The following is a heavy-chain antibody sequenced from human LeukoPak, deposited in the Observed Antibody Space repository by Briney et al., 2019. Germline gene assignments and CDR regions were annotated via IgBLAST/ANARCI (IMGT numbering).Heavy chain of an antibody. V-gene: IGHV3-74*01. CDR1: GFTFRSSW. J-gene: IGHJ4*02. CDR3: VRGTSNWYGVDS. CDR2: MNGDGTTI. D-gene: IGHD6-13*01. Sequence: GGSLRLSCAASGFTFRSSWMHWVRQVPGKGLMWVSCMNGDGTTISHADSVKGRFTMSRDNGKNTLYLQMSSLRDDDTAVYFCVRGTSNWYGVDSWGRGTLVTVS.